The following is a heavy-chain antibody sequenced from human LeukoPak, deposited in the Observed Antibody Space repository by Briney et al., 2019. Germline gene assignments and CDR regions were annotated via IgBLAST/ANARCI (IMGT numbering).Heavy chain of an antibody. D-gene: IGHD3-16*01. CDR2: IYSGGST. V-gene: IGHV3-66*01. Sequence: GGSLRLSCAASGFTFSSYSMNWVRQAPGKGLEWVSVIYSGGSTYYADSVKGRFTISRDNSKNTLYLQMNGLRAEDTAVYYCARRAGGLARNNWFDPWGQGTLVTVSS. CDR3: ARRAGGLARNNWFDP. CDR1: GFTFSSYS. J-gene: IGHJ5*02.